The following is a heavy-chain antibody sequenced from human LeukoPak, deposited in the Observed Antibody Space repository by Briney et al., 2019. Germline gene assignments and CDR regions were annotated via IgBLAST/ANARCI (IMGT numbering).Heavy chain of an antibody. CDR2: IGTAGDP. Sequence: GGSLRLSCAASGFTFSTFDMHWVRHPTGKGLEWVSAIGTAGDPYYAGSVKGRFTISRENAKNSLYLQMNSLRAGDTAVYYCTRGGNEGFDRWGQGTLVTVSS. V-gene: IGHV3-13*05. J-gene: IGHJ5*02. CDR3: TRGGNEGFDR. CDR1: GFTFSTFD.